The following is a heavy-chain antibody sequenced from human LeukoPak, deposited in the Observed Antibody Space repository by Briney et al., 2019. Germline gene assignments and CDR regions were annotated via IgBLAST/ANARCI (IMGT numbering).Heavy chain of an antibody. CDR3: AKDDGGSLPTAFAI. CDR1: GFIVSSNY. J-gene: IGHJ3*02. Sequence: GGSLKLSCAASGFIVSSNYMNWVRQAPGKGLEWVSVIYTGGNTYYADSVKGRFTISRDNSKNTLYLQMHSLRAEDTAVYYCAKDDGGSLPTAFAIWGQGTMVTVSS. D-gene: IGHD2-15*01. V-gene: IGHV3-53*01. CDR2: IYTGGNT.